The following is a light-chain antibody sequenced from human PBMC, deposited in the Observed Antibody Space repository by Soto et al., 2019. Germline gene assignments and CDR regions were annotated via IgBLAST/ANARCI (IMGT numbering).Light chain of an antibody. CDR3: QRYDSFSMYT. J-gene: IGKJ2*01. CDR1: QSISGW. V-gene: IGKV1-5*01. Sequence: DIQMTQSPSTLSASVGDRVTITCRASQSISGWLAWYQQRPGKAPKVLIYDASKLESGVPSRFSGSESGTEFTLTISSLQPDDFATYYCQRYDSFSMYTFGQGTKLEIK. CDR2: DAS.